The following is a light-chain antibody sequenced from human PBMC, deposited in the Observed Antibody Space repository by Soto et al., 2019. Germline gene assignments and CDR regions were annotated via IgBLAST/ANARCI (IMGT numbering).Light chain of an antibody. J-gene: IGLJ1*01. CDR1: SSNIGAGYE. Sequence: QSVLTQPPSVSEAPGQRVTIFCTGSSSNIGAGYEAHWYQQVPGTAPKLLLYENNNRPSGVPDRFSGSKSGTSASLAITGLQAEDEAEYYCQSYDSSLSGYVFGTGTKLTVL. CDR3: QSYDSSLSGYV. V-gene: IGLV1-40*01. CDR2: ENN.